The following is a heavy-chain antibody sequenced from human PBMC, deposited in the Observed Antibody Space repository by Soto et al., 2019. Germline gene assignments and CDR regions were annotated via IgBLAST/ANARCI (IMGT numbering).Heavy chain of an antibody. D-gene: IGHD6-19*01. CDR1: GFTFSSYW. V-gene: IGHV3-74*01. Sequence: PGGSLRLSCAASGFTFSSYWMHWVRQVSGKGLVLVSRVYSDGSSTSNAHSVKGRYTISRDNAKNTLYLQMNSLRAEDTALYYCARAMSSGSYFDYWGQGTLVTVSS. J-gene: IGHJ4*02. CDR3: ARAMSSGSYFDY. CDR2: VYSDGSST.